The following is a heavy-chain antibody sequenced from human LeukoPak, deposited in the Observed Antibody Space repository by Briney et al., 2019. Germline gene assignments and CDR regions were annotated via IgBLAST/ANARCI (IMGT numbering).Heavy chain of an antibody. J-gene: IGHJ4*02. CDR1: DDSISSGSYY. D-gene: IGHD3-3*02. V-gene: IGHV4-39*01. CDR2: IYYSGTT. CDR3: ARQSTSMSTC. Sequence: SETLSLTCAVSDDSISSGSYYWGWIRQRPEEGLEWIGSIYYSGTTYYNPSLKSRVTISVDTSKNQFSLKLSSVTAADTALYFCARQSTSMSTCWGQGTLVTVSS.